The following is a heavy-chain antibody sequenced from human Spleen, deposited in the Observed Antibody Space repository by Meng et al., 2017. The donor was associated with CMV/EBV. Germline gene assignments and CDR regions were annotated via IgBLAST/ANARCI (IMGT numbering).Heavy chain of an antibody. D-gene: IGHD1-26*01. Sequence: GGSLRLSCAASGFIFDDYAMHWVRQAPGKGLEWVSCISWNSGRTGYADSVKGRFTISRDNAKNTLYLQLNSLRAEDTAVYYCARDYVLSGSYFDGDYWGQGTLVTVS. J-gene: IGHJ4*02. CDR2: ISWNSGRT. CDR1: GFIFDDYA. V-gene: IGHV3-9*01. CDR3: ARDYVLSGSYFDGDY.